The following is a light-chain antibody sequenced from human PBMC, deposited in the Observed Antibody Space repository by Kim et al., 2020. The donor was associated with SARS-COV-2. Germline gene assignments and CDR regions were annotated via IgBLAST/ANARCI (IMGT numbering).Light chain of an antibody. J-gene: IGKJ2*01. CDR2: GAS. CDR1: QSVNSNY. CDR3: QHYGSSPRYT. Sequence: SPGQRAHPSCRASQSVNSNYLAWYQQKPGQAPRLLIFGASSRATGIPDRFSGSGSGTDFTLTISRLEPEDFAVYYCQHYGSSPRYTFGQGTKLEI. V-gene: IGKV3-20*01.